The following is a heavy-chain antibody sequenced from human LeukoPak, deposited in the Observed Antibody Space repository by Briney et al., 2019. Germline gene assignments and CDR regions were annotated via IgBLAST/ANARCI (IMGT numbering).Heavy chain of an antibody. CDR1: GFTFSSYG. V-gene: IGHV3-7*01. Sequence: PGGSLRLSCAASGFTFSSYGMHWVRQAPGKGLEGVANIKEDGSEKNYVDSVKGRFTISRDNAKNTLYLQMNSLRADDTAVYYCATYSSDFGRLDPWGQGTQVTVSS. J-gene: IGHJ5*02. D-gene: IGHD3-22*01. CDR3: ATYSSDFGRLDP. CDR2: IKEDGSEK.